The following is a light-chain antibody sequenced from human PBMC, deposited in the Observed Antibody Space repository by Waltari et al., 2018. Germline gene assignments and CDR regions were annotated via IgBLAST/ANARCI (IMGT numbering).Light chain of an antibody. Sequence: EIVLTQSPGTLSLSPGERATLSCRARQSVSSSSLAWYQQKPGQAPRLLIYGASSRATGIPDRFSGSGSGTDFTLTISRLEPEDFAVYYCQQYGSSPGITFGPGTKVDIK. CDR1: QSVSSSS. J-gene: IGKJ3*01. V-gene: IGKV3-20*01. CDR2: GAS. CDR3: QQYGSSPGIT.